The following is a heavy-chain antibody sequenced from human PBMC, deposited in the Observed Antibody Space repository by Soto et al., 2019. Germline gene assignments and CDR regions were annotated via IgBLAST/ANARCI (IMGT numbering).Heavy chain of an antibody. D-gene: IGHD3-3*01. Sequence: ASETLSLTCTVSGGSISSYYWSWIRQPPGKGLEWIGYIYYSGSTNYNPSLKSRVTISVDTSKNQFSLKLSSVTAADTAVYYCARFSYYDFWGPFDYWGQGTLVTVSS. CDR3: ARFSYYDFWGPFDY. J-gene: IGHJ4*02. V-gene: IGHV4-59*01. CDR2: IYYSGST. CDR1: GGSISSYY.